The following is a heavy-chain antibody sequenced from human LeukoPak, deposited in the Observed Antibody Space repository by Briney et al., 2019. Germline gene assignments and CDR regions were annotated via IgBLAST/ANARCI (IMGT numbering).Heavy chain of an antibody. J-gene: IGHJ4*02. CDR3: ARLFPLLYDY. Sequence: SETPSLTCAVYGGSFSGYYWSWIRQPAGKGLEWIGRIYTSGSTNYNPSLKSRVTMSVDTSKNQFSLKLSSVTAADTAVYYCARLFPLLYDYWGQGTLVTVSS. D-gene: IGHD2-15*01. CDR1: GGSFSGYY. V-gene: IGHV4-59*10. CDR2: IYTSGST.